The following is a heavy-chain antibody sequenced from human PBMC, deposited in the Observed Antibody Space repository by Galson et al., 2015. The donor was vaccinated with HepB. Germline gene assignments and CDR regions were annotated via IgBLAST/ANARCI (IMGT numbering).Heavy chain of an antibody. CDR1: GGTFSSYA. J-gene: IGHJ4*02. Sequence: SVKVSCKASGGTFSSYAVSWVRQAPGQGFEWMGGIIPIFGTANYAQKFQGRVTITADESTSTAYMELSSLRSEDTAVYYCARDFLPGENRVLRYWGQGTLVTVSS. CDR3: ARDFLPGENRVLRY. CDR2: IIPIFGTA. V-gene: IGHV1-69*13. D-gene: IGHD1-14*01.